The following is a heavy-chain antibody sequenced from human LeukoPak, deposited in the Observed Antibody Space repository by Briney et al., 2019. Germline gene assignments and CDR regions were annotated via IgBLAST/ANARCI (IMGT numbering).Heavy chain of an antibody. D-gene: IGHD4-11*01. CDR1: GGSFSGYY. CDR3: ARLTVTTNYYYYYMDV. CDR2: INHSGST. Sequence: SETLSLTCAVYGGSFSGYYWSWIRQPPGKGLEWIGEINHSGSTNYNPSLKSRVTISVDTSKNQFSLKLSSVTAADMAVYYCARLTVTTNYYYYYMDVWGKGTTVTVPS. J-gene: IGHJ6*03. V-gene: IGHV4-34*01.